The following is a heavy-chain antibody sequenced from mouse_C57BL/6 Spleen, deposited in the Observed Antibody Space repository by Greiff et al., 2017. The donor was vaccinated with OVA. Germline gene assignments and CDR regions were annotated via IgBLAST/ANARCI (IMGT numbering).Heavy chain of an antibody. Sequence: VQLQQSGPELVKPGASVKISCKASGYAFSSSWMNWVKQRPGKGLEWIGRIYPGDGDTNYNGKFKGKATLTADKSSSTAYMQLSSLTSEDSAVYFCIYGSSSYYFDYWGQGTTLTVSS. J-gene: IGHJ2*01. CDR1: GYAFSSSW. V-gene: IGHV1-82*01. CDR3: IYGSSSYYFDY. CDR2: IYPGDGDT. D-gene: IGHD1-1*01.